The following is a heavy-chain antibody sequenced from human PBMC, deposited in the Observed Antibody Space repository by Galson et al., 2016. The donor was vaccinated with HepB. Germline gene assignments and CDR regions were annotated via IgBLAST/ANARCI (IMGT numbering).Heavy chain of an antibody. Sequence: SLRLSCAGSGFAFRTYNMNWVRQAPGKGLEWVSYISGSSSTIYYADSVKGRFTISRDNAKNSLYLQMHSLRDEDTAVYYCARDPSLDVWGQGTTVTVSS. J-gene: IGHJ6*02. V-gene: IGHV3-48*02. CDR2: ISGSSSTI. CDR1: GFAFRTYN. CDR3: ARDPSLDV.